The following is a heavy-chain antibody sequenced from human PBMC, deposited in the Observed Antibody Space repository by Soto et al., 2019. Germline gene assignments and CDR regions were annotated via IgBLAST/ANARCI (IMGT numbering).Heavy chain of an antibody. CDR1: GFTFSSYW. V-gene: IGHV3-74*01. Sequence: GGSLRLSCAASGFTFSSYWMHWVRQAPGKGLVWVSRINSDGSSTSYADSVKGRFTISRDNAKNTLYLQMNSLRAEDTAVYYCAYFLGYCSGGSRHSSMAVWGKGTTVTV. CDR3: AYFLGYCSGGSRHSSMAV. CDR2: INSDGSST. D-gene: IGHD2-15*01. J-gene: IGHJ6*03.